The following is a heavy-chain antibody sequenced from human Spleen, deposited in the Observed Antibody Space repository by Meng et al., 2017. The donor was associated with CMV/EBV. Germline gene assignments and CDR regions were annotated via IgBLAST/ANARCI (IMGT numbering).Heavy chain of an antibody. V-gene: IGHV3-74*01. CDR3: AREGGSCASTSCWGNWFDP. D-gene: IGHD2-2*03. J-gene: IGHJ5*02. CDR1: FNTYW. CDR2: INRDGTFT. Sequence: FNTYWMHWVRQAPGKGLVWLSNINRDGTFTNYAGSVKGRFTISRDNAKNTLYLQMNSLRAEDTAVYYCAREGGSCASTSCWGNWFDPWGQGTLVTVSS.